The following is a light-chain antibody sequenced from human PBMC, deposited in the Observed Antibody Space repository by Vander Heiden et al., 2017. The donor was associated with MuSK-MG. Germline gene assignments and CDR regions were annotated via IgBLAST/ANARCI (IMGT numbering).Light chain of an antibody. V-gene: IGKV1-6*01. J-gene: IGKJ1*01. Sequence: AIQMTQSPFFLYAFVGDRVIISCRTSQGIGDALGWYQQKPGQAPKLLIYSASTLQNAVPSRFSGSGSGTDFTLTINNLQPEDFATYYCRQDVDYPRTFGQGTKV. CDR3: RQDVDYPRT. CDR2: SAS. CDR1: QGIGDA.